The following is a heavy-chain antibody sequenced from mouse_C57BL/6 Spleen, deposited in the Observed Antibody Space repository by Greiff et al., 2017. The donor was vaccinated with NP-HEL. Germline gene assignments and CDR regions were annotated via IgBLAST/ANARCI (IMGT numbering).Heavy chain of an antibody. CDR1: GFNIKDYY. V-gene: IGHV14-1*01. J-gene: IGHJ3*01. Sequence: EVKLMESGAELVRPGASVKLSCTASGFNIKDYYMHWVKQRPEQGLEWIGRIDPEDGDTEYAPKFQGKATMTADTSSNTAYLQLSSLTSEDTAVYYCTTIHEYSPAWFAYWGQGTLVTVSA. D-gene: IGHD2-12*01. CDR2: IDPEDGDT. CDR3: TTIHEYSPAWFAY.